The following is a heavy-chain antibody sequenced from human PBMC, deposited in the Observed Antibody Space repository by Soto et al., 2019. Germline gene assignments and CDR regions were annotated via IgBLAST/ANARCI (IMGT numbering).Heavy chain of an antibody. V-gene: IGHV3-33*01. CDR1: GFTFSSYG. CDR2: IWYDGSNK. J-gene: IGHJ5*02. CDR3: ARSALEDIVVVPAAQYNWFDP. D-gene: IGHD2-2*01. Sequence: PGGSLRLSCAASGFTFSSYGMHWVRQAPGKGLEWVAVIWYDGSNKYYADSVKGRFTISRDNSKNTLYLQMNSLRAEDTAVYYCARSALEDIVVVPAAQYNWFDPWGQGTLVTVSS.